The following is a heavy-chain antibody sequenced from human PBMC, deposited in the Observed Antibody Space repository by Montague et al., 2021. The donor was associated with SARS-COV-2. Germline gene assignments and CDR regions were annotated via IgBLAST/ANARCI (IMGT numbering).Heavy chain of an antibody. V-gene: IGHV4-59*01. CDR1: GGSINSDY. CDR3: ARKDRWNWFDP. D-gene: IGHD5-24*01. CDR2: IYYRGST. J-gene: IGHJ5*02. Sequence: SETLSLTCTVSGGSINSDYWSWIRQPPGKGLEWIGYIYYRGSTNYNPSLKSRVTISVDTSKNQFSLKLISVTAADTAVYYCARKDRWNWFDPWGQGILVTVPS.